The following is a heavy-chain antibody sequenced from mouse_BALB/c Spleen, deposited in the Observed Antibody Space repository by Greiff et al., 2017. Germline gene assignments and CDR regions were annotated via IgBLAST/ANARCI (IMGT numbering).Heavy chain of an antibody. D-gene: IGHD2-3*01. CDR2: IDPSDSYT. CDR1: GYTFTSYW. V-gene: IGHV1-69*02. Sequence: VQLQQSGAELVKPGASVKLSCKASGYTFTSYWMHWVKQRPGQGLEWIGEIDPSDSYTNYNQKFKGKATLTVDKSSSTAYMQLSSLTSEDSAVYYCAKGDDGYERGYYAMDYWGQGTSVTVSS. CDR3: AKGDDGYERGYYAMDY. J-gene: IGHJ4*01.